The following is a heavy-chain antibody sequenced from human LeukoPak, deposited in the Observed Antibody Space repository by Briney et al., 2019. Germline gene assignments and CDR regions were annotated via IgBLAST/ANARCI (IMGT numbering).Heavy chain of an antibody. Sequence: PGGSLRLSCAASGFTFSGYAMHWVRQAPGKGLEWVAVMSYDGSNEYYADSVKGRYTISRDNSKNTLYLQMSSLRAEDTAVYYCVKSGGSYCYGSGSSLFDYWGQGTLVTVSS. J-gene: IGHJ4*02. CDR3: VKSGGSYCYGSGSSLFDY. D-gene: IGHD3-10*01. V-gene: IGHV3-30-3*02. CDR2: MSYDGSNE. CDR1: GFTFSGYA.